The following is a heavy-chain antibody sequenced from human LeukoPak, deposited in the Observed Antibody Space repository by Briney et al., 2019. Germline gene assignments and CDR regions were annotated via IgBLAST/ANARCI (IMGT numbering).Heavy chain of an antibody. CDR1: GGSISRYY. CDR3: ARGLVSYFWSGYYPNHYYYYIDV. CDR2: IYSSGST. J-gene: IGHJ6*03. V-gene: IGHV4-4*09. D-gene: IGHD3-3*01. Sequence: SETLSLTCTVSGGSISRYYWSWLRQPPGKGLEWIGYIYSSGSTNYDPSLKSRVTISLDTSKNQFSLKLSSVTAADTAVYFCARGLVSYFWSGYYPNHYYYYIDVWGKGTTVTVSS.